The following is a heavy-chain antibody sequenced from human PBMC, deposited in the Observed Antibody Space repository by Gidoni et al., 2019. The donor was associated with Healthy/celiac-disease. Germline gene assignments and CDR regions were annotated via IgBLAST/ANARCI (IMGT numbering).Heavy chain of an antibody. V-gene: IGHV3-23*01. Sequence: EVQLLESGGGLVQPGGSLRLSCAASGFTFRSYAMSWVRQAPGTGLEWVSAISGSGGSTYYADSVKGRFTISRDNSKNTLYLQMNSLRAEDTAVYYCAKDFSIAVAGTGFDYWGQGTLVTVSS. D-gene: IGHD6-19*01. CDR1: GFTFRSYA. CDR2: ISGSGGST. CDR3: AKDFSIAVAGTGFDY. J-gene: IGHJ4*02.